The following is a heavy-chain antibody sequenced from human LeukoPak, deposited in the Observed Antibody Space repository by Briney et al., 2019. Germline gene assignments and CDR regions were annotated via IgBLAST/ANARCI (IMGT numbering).Heavy chain of an antibody. V-gene: IGHV4-31*03. D-gene: IGHD2-2*01. CDR1: GGSISSGGYN. Sequence: PSETLSLTCTVSGGSISSGGYNWSWIRQHPGKGLEWIGYIYYSGSTYYNPSLKSRVTISVDTSKNQFSLKLSSVTAADTAVYYCARLAVGSSTSGNWSDPWGQGTLVTVSS. CDR2: IYYSGST. J-gene: IGHJ5*02. CDR3: ARLAVGSSTSGNWSDP.